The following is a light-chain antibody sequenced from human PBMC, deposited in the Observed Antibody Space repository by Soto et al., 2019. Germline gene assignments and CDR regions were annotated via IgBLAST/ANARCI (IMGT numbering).Light chain of an antibody. CDR2: AAS. J-gene: IGKJ5*01. CDR1: QGIDTY. Sequence: DIQMTQSPSSLSASIGDRVTITCRASQGIDTYLAWFQQRPVKAPRSLIYAASRLHSGVPSRFSGSGSGTYFTLTITNLQPEDFATYYCHQYNVYPTFGQGTRLQI. CDR3: HQYNVYPT. V-gene: IGKV1-16*01.